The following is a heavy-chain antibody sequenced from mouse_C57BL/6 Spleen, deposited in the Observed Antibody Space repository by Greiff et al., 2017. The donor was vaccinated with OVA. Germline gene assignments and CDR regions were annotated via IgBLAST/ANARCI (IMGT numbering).Heavy chain of an antibody. CDR3: ARDQGLLSASFDV. Sequence: VQLQQSGPGLVKPSQSLSLTCSVTGYSITSGYYWNWIRQFPGNKLEWMGYISYDGSNNYNPSLKNRISITRDTSKNQFFLKLNSVTTEDTATYYCARDQGLLSASFDVWGTGTTVTVSS. D-gene: IGHD6-2*01. V-gene: IGHV3-6*01. CDR1: GYSITSGYY. CDR2: ISYDGSN. J-gene: IGHJ1*03.